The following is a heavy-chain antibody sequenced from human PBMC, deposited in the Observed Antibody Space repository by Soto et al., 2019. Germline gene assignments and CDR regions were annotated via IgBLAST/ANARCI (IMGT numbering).Heavy chain of an antibody. V-gene: IGHV3-7*01. CDR3: AREQLQVVIPDY. CDR2: IKQDGSEK. Sequence: GGSLRLSCAASGFTFSSYWVNWVRQAPGKGLEWVANIKQDGSEKYYVDSVKGRFTISRDNTKNSLYLQMNSLRAEDTAVYYCAREQLQVVIPDYWGQGTLVTVSS. J-gene: IGHJ4*02. CDR1: GFTFSSYW. D-gene: IGHD6-13*01.